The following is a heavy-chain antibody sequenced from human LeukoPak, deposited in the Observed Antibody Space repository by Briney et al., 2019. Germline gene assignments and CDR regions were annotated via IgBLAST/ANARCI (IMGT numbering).Heavy chain of an antibody. CDR1: EFTVSSNY. CDR3: ARGPGKAVAGPYWYFDL. V-gene: IGHV3-53*01. J-gene: IGHJ2*01. CDR2: IYSGGST. D-gene: IGHD6-19*01. Sequence: GGSLRLSCAASEFTVSSNYMSWVRQAPGKGLEWVSVIYSGGSTYYADSVKGRFTISRHNSKNTLYLQMNSLRAEDTAVYYCARGPGKAVAGPYWYFDLWGRGTLVTVSS.